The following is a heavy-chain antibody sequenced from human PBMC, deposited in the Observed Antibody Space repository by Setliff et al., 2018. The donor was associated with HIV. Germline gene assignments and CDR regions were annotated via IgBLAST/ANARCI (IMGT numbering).Heavy chain of an antibody. CDR1: GFTFSTYW. V-gene: IGHV3-7*01. CDR2: IKQDGSEK. D-gene: IGHD3-10*01. CDR3: AKDLRGSGSYFTYFDS. Sequence: AGGSLRLSCAASGFTFSTYWMSWVRQAPGKGLEWVANIKQDGSEKFYVDSVKGRFTISRDNAKNSLYLQMNSLRAEDTAVYYCAKDLRGSGSYFTYFDSWCQGTLVNVSS. J-gene: IGHJ4*02.